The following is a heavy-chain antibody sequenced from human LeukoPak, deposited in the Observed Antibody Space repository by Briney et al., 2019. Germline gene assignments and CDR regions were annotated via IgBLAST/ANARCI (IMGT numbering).Heavy chain of an antibody. V-gene: IGHV3-48*01. CDR1: GFTFSSYS. CDR3: ARDDKQDGLLTYYYYYYYMDV. CDR2: ISSSSSTI. Sequence: GGSLRLSCAASGFTFSSYSMNWVRQAPGKGLEWVSYISSSSSTIYYADSVKGRFTISRDNAKNSLYLQMNSLRAEDTAVYYCARDDKQDGLLTYYYYYYYMDVWGKGTTVTISS. D-gene: IGHD2-21*02. J-gene: IGHJ6*03.